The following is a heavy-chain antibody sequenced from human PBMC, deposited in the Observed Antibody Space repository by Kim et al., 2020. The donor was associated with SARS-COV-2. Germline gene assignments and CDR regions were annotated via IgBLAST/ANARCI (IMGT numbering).Heavy chain of an antibody. CDR2: IYTSGSN. Sequence: TLSLTCTVSGGSISSGSYYWSWIRQPAGKGLEWIGRIYTSGSNNYNPSLKSRVTISVDTSQNQFSLKLSSVTAADTAVYYCARDHQLLYSSSWYPHYYYCGMGVWGQGTTVTVSS. D-gene: IGHD6-13*01. J-gene: IGHJ6*02. CDR3: ARDHQLLYSSSWYPHYYYCGMGV. V-gene: IGHV4-61*02. CDR1: GGSISSGSYY.